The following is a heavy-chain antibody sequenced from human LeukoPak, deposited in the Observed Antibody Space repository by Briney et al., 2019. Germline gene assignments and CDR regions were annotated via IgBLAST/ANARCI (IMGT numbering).Heavy chain of an antibody. CDR3: ARDRALYDSRRGYYYTEDDY. CDR2: INQDGGEK. Sequence: GGSLRVSRAAPGYTFYTSWMSSVRQAPGKGLGWVAHINQDGGEKDSGDSVKGRFTSSRDNAKSSLYLQMNSLRADDTAVYYCARDRALYDSRRGYYYTEDDYWGQGTLVTVSS. V-gene: IGHV3-7*01. D-gene: IGHD3-22*01. J-gene: IGHJ4*02. CDR1: GYTFYTSW.